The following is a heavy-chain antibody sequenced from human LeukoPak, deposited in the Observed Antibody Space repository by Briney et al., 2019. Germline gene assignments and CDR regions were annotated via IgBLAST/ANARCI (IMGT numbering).Heavy chain of an antibody. D-gene: IGHD3-3*01. J-gene: IGHJ6*03. Sequence: SETLSLTCTVSGGSISSYYWSWIRQPPGKGLEWIGYIYYSGSTNYNPSLKSRVTISVDTSKNQFSLKLSSVTAADTAVYYCARGGFGVVSQTNYYYYYMDVWGKGTTVTVSS. CDR1: GGSISSYY. V-gene: IGHV4-59*01. CDR3: ARGGFGVVSQTNYYYYYMDV. CDR2: IYYSGST.